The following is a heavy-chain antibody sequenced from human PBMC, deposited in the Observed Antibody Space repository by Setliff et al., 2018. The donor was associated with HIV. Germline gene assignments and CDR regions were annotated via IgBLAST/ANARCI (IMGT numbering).Heavy chain of an antibody. V-gene: IGHV4-4*02. J-gene: IGHJ3*02. Sequence: SETLSLTCAVSGGSISRTNWWRWVRQSPGKGLEWIGEIYHSGNTNYNPSLKSRVTISVEKPKNQFSLKLSSVTAADTAVYYCARRGGSYPHDAFDIWGQGTMVTVSS. D-gene: IGHD1-26*01. CDR1: GGSISRTNW. CDR3: ARRGGSYPHDAFDI. CDR2: IYHSGNT.